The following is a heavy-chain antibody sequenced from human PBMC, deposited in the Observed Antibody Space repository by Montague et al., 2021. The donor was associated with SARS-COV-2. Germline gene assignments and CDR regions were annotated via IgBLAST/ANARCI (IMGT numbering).Heavy chain of an antibody. CDR3: ARAANILSGFYNHPFEY. V-gene: IGHV4-61*01. J-gene: IGHJ4*02. Sequence: SDTLSLTCTVSGRSVISDTYFWSWIRQPPGKGLEWIAYIYDSDTTNNNPYFWSRVSMSSDRSKNQLSLKLTSVTPADTAVYYCARAANILSGFYNHPFEYWGQGILVTVSS. D-gene: IGHD3-9*01. CDR1: GRSVISDTYF. CDR2: IYDSDTT.